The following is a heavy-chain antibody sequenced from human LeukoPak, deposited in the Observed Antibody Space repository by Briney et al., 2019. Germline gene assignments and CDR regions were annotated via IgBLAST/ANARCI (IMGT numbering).Heavy chain of an antibody. V-gene: IGHV3-74*01. CDR2: INPDDKST. D-gene: IGHD4-23*01. J-gene: IGHJ4*02. CDR1: GFTFSKYW. CDR3: ASGYSSDYGSNTY. Sequence: GGSLRLSCAASGFTFSKYWLHWVRQPPGRGLVWLARINPDDKSTSYADSVKGRFTISRDNAKNTLYLQMNSLRVEDTAVYYCASGYSSDYGSNTYWGQGTLVTVSS.